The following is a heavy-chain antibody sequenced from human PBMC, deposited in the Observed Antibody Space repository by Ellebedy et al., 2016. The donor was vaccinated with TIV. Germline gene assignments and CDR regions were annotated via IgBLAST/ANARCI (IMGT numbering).Heavy chain of an antibody. CDR1: GFTFSSYA. V-gene: IGHV3-23*01. D-gene: IGHD3-10*01. CDR2: ISGSGGST. Sequence: GGSLRLXCAASGFTFSSYAMSWVRQAPGKGLEWVSAISGSGGSTYYADSVKGRFTISRDNSKNTLYLQMNSLRAEDTAVYYCAKDGDVLLWFGELYFDYWGQGTQVTVSS. CDR3: AKDGDVLLWFGELYFDY. J-gene: IGHJ4*02.